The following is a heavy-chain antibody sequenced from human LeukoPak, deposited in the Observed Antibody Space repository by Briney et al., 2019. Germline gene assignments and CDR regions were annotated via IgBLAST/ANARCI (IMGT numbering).Heavy chain of an antibody. Sequence: SETLSLTCTVSGGSISSGGYYWSWIRQHPRKGLEWIGYIYYSGSTYYNPSLKSRVTISVDTSKNQFSLKLSSVTAADTAVYYCARESTDGVRFDYWGQGTLVTVSS. D-gene: IGHD5/OR15-5a*01. CDR1: GGSISSGGYY. CDR3: ARESTDGVRFDY. V-gene: IGHV4-31*03. J-gene: IGHJ4*02. CDR2: IYYSGST.